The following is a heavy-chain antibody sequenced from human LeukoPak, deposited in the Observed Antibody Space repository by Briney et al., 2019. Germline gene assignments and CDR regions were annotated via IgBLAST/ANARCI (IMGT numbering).Heavy chain of an antibody. D-gene: IGHD2-15*01. V-gene: IGHV4-30-4*01. J-gene: IGHJ5*02. CDR3: ARTYCSGGSRPVNWFDP. Sequence: SQTLSLTCTVSGGSISSGHYYWSWIRQPPGKGLEWIGDIYYSGSTYYNPSLKSRVTMSVVTSKNQFSLKLSSVTAADTAVYYCARTYCSGGSRPVNWFDPWGQGTLVTVSS. CDR1: GGSISSGHYY. CDR2: IYYSGST.